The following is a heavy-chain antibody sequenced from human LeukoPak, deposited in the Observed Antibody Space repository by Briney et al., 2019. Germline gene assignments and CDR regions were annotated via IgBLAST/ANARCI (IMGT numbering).Heavy chain of an antibody. J-gene: IGHJ5*02. Sequence: SVKVSCKASGGTFSSYAISWVRQAPGQGLEWMGGIIPIFGTANYAQKLQGRVTMTTDTSTSTAYMELRSLRSDDTAVYYCARDASGSRFDPWGQGTLVTVSS. V-gene: IGHV1-69*05. D-gene: IGHD1-26*01. CDR1: GGTFSSYA. CDR2: IIPIFGTA. CDR3: ARDASGSRFDP.